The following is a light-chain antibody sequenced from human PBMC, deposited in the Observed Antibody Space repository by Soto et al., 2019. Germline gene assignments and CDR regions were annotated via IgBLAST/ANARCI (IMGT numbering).Light chain of an antibody. Sequence: EIVLTQSPATLSLSPGERATLSCRASQSVSSYLAWYQQKPGQAPRLLIYDASNRATGIPARFSGSGAGTAFTLTIGNLEPEEFAVYYCQQRSNWRDTFGGGTKVEIK. CDR2: DAS. V-gene: IGKV3-11*01. J-gene: IGKJ4*01. CDR1: QSVSSY. CDR3: QQRSNWRDT.